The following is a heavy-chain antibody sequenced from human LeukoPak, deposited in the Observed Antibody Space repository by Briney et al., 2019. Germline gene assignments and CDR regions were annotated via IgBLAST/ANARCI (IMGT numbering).Heavy chain of an antibody. D-gene: IGHD4-23*01. CDR1: GFTFSSYW. J-gene: IGHJ4*02. CDR3: ARRTVVAREDY. Sequence: PGGSLRLSCAASGFTFSSYWMSWVRQSPGKGLEWVANMNQDGSEKNYVDSVKGRFTILRDNAKNSLSLQMNSLGAEDTAVYYCARRTVVAREDYWGQGTLVTVSS. V-gene: IGHV3-7*01. CDR2: MNQDGSEK.